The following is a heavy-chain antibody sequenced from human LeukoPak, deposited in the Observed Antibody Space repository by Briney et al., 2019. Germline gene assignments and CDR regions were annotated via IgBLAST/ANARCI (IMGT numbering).Heavy chain of an antibody. CDR3: ARDGRGSSSWYR. V-gene: IGHV4-30-4*08. CDR2: IYYSGST. CDR1: GGSFSGYY. Sequence: SETLSLTCAVYGGSFSGYYWSWIRQPPGKGLEWIGYIYYSGSTYYNPSLKSRVTISVDTSKNQFSLKLSSVTAADTAVYYCARDGRGSSSWYRWGQGTLVTVSS. J-gene: IGHJ4*02. D-gene: IGHD6-13*01.